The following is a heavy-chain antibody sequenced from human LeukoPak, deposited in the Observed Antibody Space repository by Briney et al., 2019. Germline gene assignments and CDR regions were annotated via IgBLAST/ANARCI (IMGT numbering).Heavy chain of an antibody. J-gene: IGHJ4*02. V-gene: IGHV3-33*01. D-gene: IGHD2-2*01. CDR3: ASYCSSTSCYAGDY. CDR1: GFTFSNYG. CDR2: IWYDGSNK. Sequence: GGSLRLSCAASGFTFSNYGVHWVRQAPGKGLEWVAVIWYDGSNKYYADSVKGRFTISRDNSKNTLYLQMNSLRDEDMAVYYCASYCSSTSCYAGDYWGQGTLVTVSS.